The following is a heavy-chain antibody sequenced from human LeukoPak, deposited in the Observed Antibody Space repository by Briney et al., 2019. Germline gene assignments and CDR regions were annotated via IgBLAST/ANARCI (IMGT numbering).Heavy chain of an antibody. CDR2: ISDSGGST. V-gene: IGHV3-23*01. J-gene: IGHJ3*02. D-gene: IGHD1-26*01. CDR1: GFTFSRYA. Sequence: PGGSLRLSCAASGFTFSRYAMSWVRQAPGKGLEWVSVISDSGGSTYYADSVKGRFTISRDTSKNTLYLRMNSLRAEDTATYYCAKVQFGATSDGFDIWGQGSMVTVSS. CDR3: AKVQFGATSDGFDI.